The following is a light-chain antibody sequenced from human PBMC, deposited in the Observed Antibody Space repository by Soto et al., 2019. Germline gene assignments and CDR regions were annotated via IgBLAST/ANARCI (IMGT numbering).Light chain of an antibody. CDR2: AAS. J-gene: IGKJ2*01. Sequence: EIVMTQCPGTVSVSLGERVTLSCRASQSVSRNLAWYQQRPGQVPRLLFYAASTRATDVPGTFSGSGSGTEFTLTISSLQSEDFAVYYCQQFEKWPFTFGQGTKLEIK. CDR1: QSVSRN. CDR3: QQFEKWPFT. V-gene: IGKV3-15*01.